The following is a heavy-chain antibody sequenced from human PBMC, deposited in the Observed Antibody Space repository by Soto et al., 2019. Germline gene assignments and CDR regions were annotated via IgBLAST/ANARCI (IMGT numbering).Heavy chain of an antibody. CDR1: GGSFSGYY. D-gene: IGHD6-6*01. V-gene: IGHV4-34*01. Sequence: QVQLQQWGAGLLKPSETLSLTCAVYGGSFSGYYWSWIRQPPGKGLEWIGEINHSGSTNYNPSLKSQVTISVDTSKNQFSLKLSSVTAADTAVYYCARGPGEAARRLYYYYIDVWGKGTTVTVSS. CDR3: ARGPGEAARRLYYYYIDV. CDR2: INHSGST. J-gene: IGHJ6*03.